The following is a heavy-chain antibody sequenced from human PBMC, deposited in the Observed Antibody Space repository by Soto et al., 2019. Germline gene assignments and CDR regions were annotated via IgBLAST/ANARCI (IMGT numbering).Heavy chain of an antibody. CDR3: ARAYSGRLPRRADYYYAMDL. Sequence: GGSLRLSCAASGFTLSAYDMHWVRQAEGKGLEWVSALGAADDPYYLVSVKGRFTISRENAKNSLYLQMNNLRAGDTAVYYCARAYSGRLPRRADYYYAMDLWRQGTTVTVSS. J-gene: IGHJ6*02. D-gene: IGHD2-15*01. CDR2: LGAADDP. V-gene: IGHV3-13*05. CDR1: GFTLSAYD.